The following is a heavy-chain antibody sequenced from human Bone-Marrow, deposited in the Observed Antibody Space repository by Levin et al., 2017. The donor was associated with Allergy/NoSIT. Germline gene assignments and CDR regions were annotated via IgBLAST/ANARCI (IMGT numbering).Heavy chain of an antibody. CDR1: GFSFNNAW. D-gene: IGHD2-8*01. V-gene: IGHV3-15*01. J-gene: IGHJ5*02. Sequence: GESLKISCATSGFSFNNAWMTWVRQGPGKGLEWVGRIRGQSDGGTTDYAAPVKGRFTISRDDSKATVFLQMNGLSADDTGIYYCATSNLATWGQGTLVTVSS. CDR2: IRGQSDGGTT. CDR3: ATSNLAT.